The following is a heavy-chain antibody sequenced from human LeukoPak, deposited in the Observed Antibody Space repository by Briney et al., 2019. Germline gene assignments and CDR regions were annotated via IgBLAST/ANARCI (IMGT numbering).Heavy chain of an antibody. V-gene: IGHV3-23*01. Sequence: GGSLRLSCAASGFTFSSSAMSWVRQAPGKGLEWVSSISGSGSGGSTYYADSVKGRFTISRDNSKNTLYLQMNSLRAEDTAVYYCASSNDYGDQGGFDYWGQGTLVTVSS. CDR1: GFTFSSSA. D-gene: IGHD4-17*01. CDR3: ASSNDYGDQGGFDY. J-gene: IGHJ4*02. CDR2: ISGSGSGGST.